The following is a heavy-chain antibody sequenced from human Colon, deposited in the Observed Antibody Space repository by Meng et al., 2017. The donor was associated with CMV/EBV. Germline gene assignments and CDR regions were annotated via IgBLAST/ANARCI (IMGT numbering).Heavy chain of an antibody. Sequence: SVKVSCKASGGTFSSYTISWVRQAPGQGLEWMGRIIPILGIANYAQKFQGRVTITADKSTSTAYMELSSLRSEDTAVYYCARDSCSSTSCYYYWGQGTLVTVSS. V-gene: IGHV1-69*04. J-gene: IGHJ4*02. CDR2: IIPILGIA. D-gene: IGHD2-2*01. CDR1: GGTFSSYT. CDR3: ARDSCSSTSCYYY.